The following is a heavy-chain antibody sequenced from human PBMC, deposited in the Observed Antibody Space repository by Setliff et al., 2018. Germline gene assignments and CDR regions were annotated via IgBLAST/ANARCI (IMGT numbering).Heavy chain of an antibody. J-gene: IGHJ4*02. D-gene: IGHD5-12*01. CDR2: IIPIFGTA. CDR1: GGTFSSYA. CDR3: ARGGTFRYFDF. Sequence: SVKVSCKASGGTFSSYAISWVRQAPGQGLEWMGGIIPIFGTANYAQKFQGRVTITADESTSTAYIELSTLRSEDTAVYYCARGGTFRYFDFWGQGAPVTVSS. V-gene: IGHV1-69*13.